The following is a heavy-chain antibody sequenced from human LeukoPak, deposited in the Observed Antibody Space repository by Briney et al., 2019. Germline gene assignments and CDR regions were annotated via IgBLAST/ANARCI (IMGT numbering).Heavy chain of an antibody. J-gene: IGHJ4*02. Sequence: PSETLSLTCTVSGGSISSYYWSWIRQPPGKGLEWIGRIYSTGSTNYNPSLKSRVTMSVDTSKNQFSLKLNSVTAADTAVYYCARTPLMKGFDYWGQGTLVTVSS. CDR2: IYSTGST. D-gene: IGHD2-8*01. CDR1: GGSISSYY. V-gene: IGHV4-4*07. CDR3: ARTPLMKGFDY.